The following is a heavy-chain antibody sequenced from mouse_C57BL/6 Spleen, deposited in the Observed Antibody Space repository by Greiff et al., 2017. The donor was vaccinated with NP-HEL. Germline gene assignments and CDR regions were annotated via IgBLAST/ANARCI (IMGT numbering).Heavy chain of an antibody. CDR1: GYAFSSYW. Sequence: QVQLKQSGAELVKPGASVKISCKASGYAFSSYWMNWVKQRPGKGLEWIGQIYPGDGDTNYNGKFKGKATLTADKSSSTAYMQLSSLTSEDSAVYFCARVGVVATPFDYWGQGTTLTVSS. CDR2: IYPGDGDT. V-gene: IGHV1-80*01. J-gene: IGHJ2*01. D-gene: IGHD1-1*01. CDR3: ARVGVVATPFDY.